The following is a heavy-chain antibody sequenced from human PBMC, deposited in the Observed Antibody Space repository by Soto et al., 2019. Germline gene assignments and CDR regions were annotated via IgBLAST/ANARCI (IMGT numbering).Heavy chain of an antibody. CDR3: ARDPLLMTTVTTTFDY. Sequence: ASVMVSCKASDYTLTSYGISWVRKAPGQGLEWMGWISAYNGNTNYAQKLQGRVTMTTDTSTSTAYMGLRSLKSDDTSVFYGARDPLLMTTVTTTFDYWGQGTLVTVSP. D-gene: IGHD4-17*01. V-gene: IGHV1-18*01. CDR2: ISAYNGNT. J-gene: IGHJ4*02. CDR1: DYTLTSYG.